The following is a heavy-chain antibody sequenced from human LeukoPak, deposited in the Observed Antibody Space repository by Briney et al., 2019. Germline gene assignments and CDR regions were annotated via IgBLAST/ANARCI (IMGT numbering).Heavy chain of an antibody. V-gene: IGHV3-15*01. Sequence: GGSLRLSCAASGFTFSDAWMSWVRQAPGKGLEWVGRIKSKIDGGTIDYGAPVKGRFTISRDDSRNTLYLQMNSLKTEDTAVYYCTTRRQDGCWGQGTLVTVS. D-gene: IGHD6-25*01. CDR1: GFTFSDAW. J-gene: IGHJ4*02. CDR3: TTRRQDGC. CDR2: IKSKIDGGTI.